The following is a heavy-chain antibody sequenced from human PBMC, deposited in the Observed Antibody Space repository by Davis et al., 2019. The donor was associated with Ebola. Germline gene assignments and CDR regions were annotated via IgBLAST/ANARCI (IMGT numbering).Heavy chain of an antibody. J-gene: IGHJ4*02. Sequence: GESLKIPCQGSGYSFTNFWIAWVRQMPGKGLAWMGIIYPGYSDVTYSPSVQGQVTISVDKSVNTAYLQWRRLKASDTAIYYCARPSSGYEASFDYWGQGTPVTVSS. CDR3: ARPSSGYEASFDY. D-gene: IGHD3-22*01. CDR1: GYSFTNFW. CDR2: IYPGYSDV. V-gene: IGHV5-51*01.